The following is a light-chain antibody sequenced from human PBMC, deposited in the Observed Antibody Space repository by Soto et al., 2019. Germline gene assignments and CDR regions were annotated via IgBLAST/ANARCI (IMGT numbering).Light chain of an antibody. V-gene: IGKV3-20*01. CDR2: GAS. CDR3: QQYGSSRT. J-gene: IGKJ1*01. CDR1: QSVSSSY. Sequence: LAPGERATLSCRASQSVSSSYLAWYQQKPGQAPRLLIYGASSRATGIPDRFSGSGSGTDFTLTISRLEPEDFAVYYCQQYGSSRTFGQGTKVDIK.